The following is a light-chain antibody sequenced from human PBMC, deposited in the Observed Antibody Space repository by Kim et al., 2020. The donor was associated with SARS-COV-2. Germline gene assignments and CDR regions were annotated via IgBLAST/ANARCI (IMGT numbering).Light chain of an antibody. CDR2: DAS. CDR1: QSVSSY. CDR3: QQRSNRVT. J-gene: IGKJ4*01. V-gene: IGKV3-11*01. Sequence: LSLSPGERATLSCRAGQSVSSYLAWYQPKPGHAPRLLIYDASNRCTGIPARFSGSGSGTDFTLTISSLEPEDFAVYYCQQRSNRVTFGGGTKLEI.